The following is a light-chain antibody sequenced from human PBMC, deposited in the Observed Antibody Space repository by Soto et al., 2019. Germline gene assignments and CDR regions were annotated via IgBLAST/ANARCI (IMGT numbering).Light chain of an antibody. CDR3: EAWDGSLHGGV. CDR1: TPNIGSYL. J-gene: IGLJ3*02. Sequence: QSVLTQSPSTSGTPGQTVTISCSGSTPNIGSYLVDCLQQFPGTAPKLLIYNNNQRPSGVPDRFSGSKSGTSASLAISGLQAEDEADYYCEAWDGSLHGGVFGGGTKVTVL. V-gene: IGLV1-44*01. CDR2: NNN.